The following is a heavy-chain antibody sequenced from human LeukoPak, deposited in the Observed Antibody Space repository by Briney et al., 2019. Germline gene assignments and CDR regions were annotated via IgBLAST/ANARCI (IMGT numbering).Heavy chain of an antibody. Sequence: GASVKVSCKASGYTFTSYGISWVRQAPGQGLEWMGWISAYNGNTNYAQKLQGRVTMTTDTSTSTAYMELRSLRSDDTAVYYCARVRPLLWFGELLFPEDYWGQGTLVTVSS. CDR1: GYTFTSYG. CDR3: ARVRPLLWFGELLFPEDY. CDR2: ISAYNGNT. V-gene: IGHV1-18*01. J-gene: IGHJ4*02. D-gene: IGHD3-10*01.